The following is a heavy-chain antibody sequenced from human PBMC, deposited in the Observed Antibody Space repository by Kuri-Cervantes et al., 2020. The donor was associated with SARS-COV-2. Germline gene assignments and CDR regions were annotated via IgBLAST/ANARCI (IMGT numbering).Heavy chain of an antibody. CDR2: IYYSGST. Sequence: SETLSLTCTVSGGSISSGGYYWSWIRQHPGKDLEWIGYIYYSGSTYYNPSLKSRVTISVDTSKNQFSLKLSSVTAADTAVYYCARAGVGDFWSGYYGMDVWGQGTTVTVSS. D-gene: IGHD3-3*01. J-gene: IGHJ6*02. CDR1: GGSISSGGYY. V-gene: IGHV4-31*03. CDR3: ARAGVGDFWSGYYGMDV.